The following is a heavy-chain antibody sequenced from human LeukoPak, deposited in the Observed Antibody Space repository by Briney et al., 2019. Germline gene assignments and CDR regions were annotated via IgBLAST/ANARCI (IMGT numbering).Heavy chain of an antibody. J-gene: IGHJ4*02. Sequence: GVLRLSCTASGFPFGDYAMTWVRQAPGKGLEWVGFIRSKIYGGTPEYAASVKGRFTISRDDSKGIAYLQMNSLKTEDTAVYYCTRDQTPYYWGQGTLVTVSS. CDR3: TRDQTPYY. V-gene: IGHV3-49*04. CDR2: IRSKIYGGTP. CDR1: GFPFGDYA.